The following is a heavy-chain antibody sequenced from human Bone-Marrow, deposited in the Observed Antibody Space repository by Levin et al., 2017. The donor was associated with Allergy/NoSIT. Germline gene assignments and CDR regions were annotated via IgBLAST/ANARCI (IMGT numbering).Heavy chain of an antibody. CDR1: GFTFSDFY. V-gene: IGHV3-11*03. CDR3: ARFIAAARNYYYGMDV. D-gene: IGHD6-13*01. Sequence: TGGSLRLSCAASGFTFSDFYMSWVRQAPGKGLQWVAYISTGSTYIKYADSVQGRFTVSRDNARNSVYLQMNSLRADDTALYYCARFIAAARNYYYGMDVWGQGTTVTVSS. J-gene: IGHJ6*02. CDR2: ISTGSTYI.